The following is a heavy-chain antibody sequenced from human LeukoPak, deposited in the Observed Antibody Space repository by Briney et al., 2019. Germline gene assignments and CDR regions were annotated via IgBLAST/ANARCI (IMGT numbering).Heavy chain of an antibody. CDR3: ARDSISVAGAEYFQH. Sequence: SETLSLTCAVSGGSISSSNWCNWVRQTPGKGLEWIGEIHHSGSTNYNPSLKSRVTISLDKSKNQFSLKLTSVTAADTAMYYCARDSISVAGAEYFQHWGQGTLGIVSS. CDR1: GGSISSSNW. D-gene: IGHD6-19*01. V-gene: IGHV4-4*02. CDR2: IHHSGST. J-gene: IGHJ1*01.